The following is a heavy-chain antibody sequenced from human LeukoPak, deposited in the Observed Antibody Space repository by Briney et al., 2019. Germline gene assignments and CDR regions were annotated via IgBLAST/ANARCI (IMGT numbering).Heavy chain of an antibody. CDR1: GFTFSSYW. J-gene: IGHJ6*03. V-gene: IGHV3-74*01. D-gene: IGHD2-8*01. Sequence: PGGSLRLSCAASGFTFSSYWMHWVRQAPGKGLFWVSRINTDGSSTSYADSVKGRFTISRDNAKNTLYLQMNSLRAEDTAVYYCARGQWAYYMDVWGKGATVTVSS. CDR2: INTDGSST. CDR3: ARGQWAYYMDV.